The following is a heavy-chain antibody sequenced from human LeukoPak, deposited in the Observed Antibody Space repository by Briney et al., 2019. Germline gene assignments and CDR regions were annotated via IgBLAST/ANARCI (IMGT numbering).Heavy chain of an antibody. CDR3: ATGAPASGSGSYWEYFQH. V-gene: IGHV3-48*04. D-gene: IGHD3-10*01. J-gene: IGHJ1*01. Sequence: GGSLRLSCAASGFTFSTYSMNWVRQAPGKGLERLSYISSSSSTTSYADSVRGRFTISRDNAKNALFLQMNSLRAEDTAVYFCATGAPASGSGSYWEYFQHWGQGTLVTVSS. CDR1: GFTFSTYS. CDR2: ISSSSSTT.